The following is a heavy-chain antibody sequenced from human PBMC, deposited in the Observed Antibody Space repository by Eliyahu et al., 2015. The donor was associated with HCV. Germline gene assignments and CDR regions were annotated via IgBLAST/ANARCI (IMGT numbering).Heavy chain of an antibody. J-gene: IGHJ6*02. Sequence: EVQLVESGGGLVKPGGSLRLSCAASGFTFSTYSMNWVRQAPGKGLGWVSSISNSNSYIYYADSVKGRFTISRDNAKNSLYLQMNTLRAEDTAVYYCARGGADGMDVWGQGTTVTVSS. D-gene: IGHD3-10*01. V-gene: IGHV3-21*01. CDR2: ISNSNSYI. CDR3: ARGGADGMDV. CDR1: GFTFSTYS.